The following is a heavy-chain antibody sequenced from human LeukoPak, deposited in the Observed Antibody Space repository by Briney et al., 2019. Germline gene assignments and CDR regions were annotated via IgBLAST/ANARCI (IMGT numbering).Heavy chain of an antibody. D-gene: IGHD2-15*01. CDR1: GFTFDDYG. CDR3: ARDVAAAASHVDY. V-gene: IGHV3-48*01. J-gene: IGHJ4*02. CDR2: ISTTGNTR. Sequence: GGSLRLSCAVSGFTFDDYGMSWVRQVPGKGLEWVSYISTTGNTRYYADSVKGRFTVSRDNAKNSLYLQMNSLRAEDTAVYYCARDVAAAASHVDYWGQGTLVTVSS.